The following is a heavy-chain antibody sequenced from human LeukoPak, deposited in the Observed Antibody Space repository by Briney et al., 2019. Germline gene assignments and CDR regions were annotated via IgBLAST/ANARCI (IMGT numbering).Heavy chain of an antibody. CDR3: ARGNWNYNWFDP. CDR2: IYYSGST. V-gene: IGHV4-39*01. CDR1: GGSISSSDYY. J-gene: IGHJ5*02. Sequence: SETPSLTCTVSGGSISSSDYYWGWIRQPPGKGLEWIASIYYSGSTYYNPSLKSRVTISKDTSKNQFSLKLNSVTAADTAVYYCARGNWNYNWFDPWGQGTLVTVSS. D-gene: IGHD1-7*01.